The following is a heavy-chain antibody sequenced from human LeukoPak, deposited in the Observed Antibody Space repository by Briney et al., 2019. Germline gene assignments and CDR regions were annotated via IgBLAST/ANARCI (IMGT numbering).Heavy chain of an antibody. D-gene: IGHD3-3*01. CDR2: INKDENT. Sequence: PGGSLRLSCAASGLSISRTYMSWVRQAPGKGLEWVSLINKDENTYYADSVKGRFTISRDNSKNTLYLQMNSLRAEDTAVYYCAKDRPRDTIFGVVTPYMDVWGKGTTVTVSS. J-gene: IGHJ6*03. CDR1: GLSISRTY. V-gene: IGHV3-53*01. CDR3: AKDRPRDTIFGVVTPYMDV.